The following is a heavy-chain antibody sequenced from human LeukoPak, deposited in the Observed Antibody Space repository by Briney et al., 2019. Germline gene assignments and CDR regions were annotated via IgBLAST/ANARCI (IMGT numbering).Heavy chain of an antibody. V-gene: IGHV4-39*07. D-gene: IGHD3-16*01. J-gene: IGHJ4*02. CDR3: ARVRSEGWDVYYFDY. CDR2: INHSGST. CDR1: GGSISSSSYY. Sequence: SETLSLTCTVSGGSISSSSYYWGWIRQPPGKGLEWIGEINHSGSTNYNPSLKSRVTISVDTSKNQFSLKLSSVTAADTAVYYCARVRSEGWDVYYFDYWGQGTLVTVSS.